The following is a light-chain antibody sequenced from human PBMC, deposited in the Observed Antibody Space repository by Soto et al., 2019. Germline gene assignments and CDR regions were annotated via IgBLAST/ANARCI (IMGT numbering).Light chain of an antibody. CDR1: SSNIGAGYD. V-gene: IGLV1-40*01. CDR3: QSYDSSLSGRVGV. CDR2: GNS. J-gene: IGLJ3*02. Sequence: QSVLTQPPSVSGAPGQRVTISCTGSSSNIGAGYDVHWYQQLPGTAPKLLIYGNSNRPSGVPDRFSGSKSGTSASLAITGLQAEDEADYYCQSYDSSLSGRVGVFGGGTKVTVL.